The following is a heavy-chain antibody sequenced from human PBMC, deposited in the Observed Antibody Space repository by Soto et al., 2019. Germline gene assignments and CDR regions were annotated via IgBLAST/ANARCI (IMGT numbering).Heavy chain of an antibody. D-gene: IGHD6-6*01. J-gene: IGHJ5*02. V-gene: IGHV4-31*03. CDR3: ARGSFSSSSSWFDP. CDR1: GGSISSGGYY. CDR2: IYYSGRT. Sequence: TLSLNCTVSGGSISSGGYYWSWIRQHPGKGLEWIGYIYYSGRTYYNPSLHSRVSIAVDTTENQFSLKLTSVTAADTSVYYCARGSFSSSSSWFDPWGRGNLVTVS.